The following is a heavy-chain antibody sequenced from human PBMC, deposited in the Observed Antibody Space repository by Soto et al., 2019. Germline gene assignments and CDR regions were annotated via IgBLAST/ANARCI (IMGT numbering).Heavy chain of an antibody. J-gene: IGHJ4*02. D-gene: IGHD1-26*01. CDR3: AKDKLFSGNLPRVIDY. CDR1: GFTFGGYG. CDR2: IWYDGSNK. V-gene: IGHV3-30*02. Sequence: GGSLRLSCAASGFTFGGYGMHWVRQAPGKELKWVAVIWYDGSNKYYADSVKGQFTISRDNSKNTLCLQMNSLRAEDTAVYYCAKDKLFSGNLPRVIDYWGQGTLVTVS.